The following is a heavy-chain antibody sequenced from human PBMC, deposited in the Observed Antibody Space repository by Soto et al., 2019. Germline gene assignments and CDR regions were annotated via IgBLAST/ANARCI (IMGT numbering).Heavy chain of an antibody. CDR1: GGSFSGYY. D-gene: IGHD3-9*01. V-gene: IGHV4-34*01. J-gene: IGHJ4*02. Sequence: SETLSLTCAVYGGSFSGYYWSWIRQPPGKGLEWIGEINHSGSTNYNPSLKSRITKSVDTSKNQFSLKLSSVTAADTAVYYCARRARRITIFSIDYWGQGTLVTVSS. CDR3: ARRARRITIFSIDY. CDR2: INHSGST.